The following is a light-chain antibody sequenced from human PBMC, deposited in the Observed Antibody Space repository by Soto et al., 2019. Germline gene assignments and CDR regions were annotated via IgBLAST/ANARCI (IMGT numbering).Light chain of an antibody. Sequence: QSVLTQPASVSGSPGQSITISCTGTSSDVGSYNLVSWYQQHPGKAPKLMIYEVSKRPSGVSNRFSGSKSGNTASLTISGLQAEDEADYYCCSYAGSSTYVFGTGTKHTV. J-gene: IGLJ1*01. CDR1: SSDVGSYNL. CDR3: CSYAGSSTYV. CDR2: EVS. V-gene: IGLV2-23*02.